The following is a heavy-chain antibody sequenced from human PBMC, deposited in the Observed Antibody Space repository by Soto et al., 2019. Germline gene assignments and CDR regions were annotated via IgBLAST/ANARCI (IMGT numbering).Heavy chain of an antibody. V-gene: IGHV4-34*01. J-gene: IGHJ4*02. CDR3: ARPPHSGSGSYCPY. CDR2: INDSGST. D-gene: IGHD3-10*01. Sequence: SETLSLTCAVYGGSFSGYYWSWIRQPPGKGLEWIGEINDSGSTNYNPSLKSRVTISVDTSKNQFSLKLSSVTAADTAVYYCARPPHSGSGSYCPYWGQGNLVTVS. CDR1: GGSFSGYY.